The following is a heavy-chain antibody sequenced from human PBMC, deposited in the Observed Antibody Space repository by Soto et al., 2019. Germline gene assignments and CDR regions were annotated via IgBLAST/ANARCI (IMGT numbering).Heavy chain of an antibody. J-gene: IGHJ5*02. D-gene: IGHD6-19*01. CDR2: IIPIFGTA. CDR3: ARVGESSGTWFDP. Sequence: SVKVSCKASGGTFSSYAISWVRQAPGQGLEWMGGIIPIFGTANYAQKFQGRVTITADKSTSTAYMELSSLRSEDTAVYYCARVGESSGTWFDPWRQGTLVTVSS. V-gene: IGHV1-69*06. CDR1: GGTFSSYA.